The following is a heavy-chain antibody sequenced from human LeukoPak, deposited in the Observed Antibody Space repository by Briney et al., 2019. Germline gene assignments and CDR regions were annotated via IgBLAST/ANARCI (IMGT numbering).Heavy chain of an antibody. CDR2: MNPNSGNT. CDR1: GYTFTSYD. V-gene: IGHV1-8*01. D-gene: IGHD2-15*01. CDR3: ARGRIARNWFDP. J-gene: IGHJ5*02. Sequence: ASVKVSCKASGYTFTSYDINWVRQATGQGLEGMGWMNPNSGNTDYAQKFQGRVTMTRNTSISTAYMELSSLRSEDTAVYYCARGRIARNWFDPRGQGTLVTVSS.